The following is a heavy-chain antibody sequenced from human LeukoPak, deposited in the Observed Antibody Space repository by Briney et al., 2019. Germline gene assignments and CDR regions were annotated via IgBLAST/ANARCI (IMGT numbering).Heavy chain of an antibody. V-gene: IGHV3-33*01. Sequence: PGGSLRLSCAASGFTFSSYGMHWVRRAPGKGLEWVAVIWYDGSNKYYADSVKGRFTISRDNSKNTLYLQMNSLRAEDTAVYYCARGPPGSSGYWGQGTPVTVSS. D-gene: IGHD1-14*01. J-gene: IGHJ4*02. CDR1: GFTFSSYG. CDR2: IWYDGSNK. CDR3: ARGPPGSSGY.